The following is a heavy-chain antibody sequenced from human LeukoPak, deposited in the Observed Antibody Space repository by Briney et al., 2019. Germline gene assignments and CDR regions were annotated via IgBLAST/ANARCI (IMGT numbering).Heavy chain of an antibody. CDR1: GGSISSSSYY. CDR2: FFYSGST. CDR3: AKCNGYGLVDI. D-gene: IGHD3-10*01. J-gene: IGHJ3*02. Sequence: PSETLSLTCTVSGGSISSSSYYWVWVRQPPGKGLEWIGNFFYSGSTYYSPSLKSRVTISLDTSRKQFSLKLNSVTAADTAVYYCAKCNGYGLVDIWGPGTMVTVS. V-gene: IGHV4-39*07.